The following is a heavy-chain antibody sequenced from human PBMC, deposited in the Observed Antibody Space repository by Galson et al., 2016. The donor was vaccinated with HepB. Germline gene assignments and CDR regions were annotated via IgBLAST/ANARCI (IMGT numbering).Heavy chain of an antibody. J-gene: IGHJ3*02. CDR3: ARVREQQLLDAFDI. V-gene: IGHV3-21*01. CDR1: GFSLSVSA. CDR2: ISSGSSYI. Sequence: SLRLSCAATGFSLSVSAVHWVRQASGKGLEWVSSISSGSSYIYYADSVKGRFTISRDNVKKSLYLQMSSLRPEDTAVYYCARVREQQLLDAFDIWGQGTMVTVSS. D-gene: IGHD6-13*01.